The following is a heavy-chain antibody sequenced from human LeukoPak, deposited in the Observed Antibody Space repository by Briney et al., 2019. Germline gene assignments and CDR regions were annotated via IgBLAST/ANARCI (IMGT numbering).Heavy chain of an antibody. J-gene: IGHJ4*02. CDR2: ISYDGSNK. D-gene: IGHD1/OR15-1a*01. Sequence: GGSLRLSCAASGFTFSSYSMNWVRQAPGKGLEWVAVISYDGSNKYYADSVKGRFTISRDNSKNTLYLQMNSLRAEDTAVYYCAKGGKARTPSYFDYWGQGTLVTVSS. CDR1: GFTFSSYS. V-gene: IGHV3-30*18. CDR3: AKGGKARTPSYFDY.